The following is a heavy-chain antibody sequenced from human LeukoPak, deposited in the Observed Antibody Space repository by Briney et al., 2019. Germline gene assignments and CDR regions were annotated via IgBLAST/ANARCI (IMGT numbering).Heavy chain of an antibody. CDR1: GYTFTGYY. CDR3: ARDHYDFWSGPRTNYYYYYMDV. CDR2: INPNSGGT. D-gene: IGHD3-3*01. J-gene: IGHJ6*03. V-gene: IGHV1-2*02. Sequence: GASVKVSCKASGYTFTGYYMHWVRQAPGQGLEWVGWINPNSGGTNYAQKFQGRVTMTRDTSISTAYMELSRLRSDDTAVYYCARDHYDFWSGPRTNYYYYYMDVWGKGTTVTVSS.